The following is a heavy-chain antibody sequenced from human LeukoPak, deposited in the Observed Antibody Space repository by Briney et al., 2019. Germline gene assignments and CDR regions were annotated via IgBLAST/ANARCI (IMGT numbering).Heavy chain of an antibody. D-gene: IGHD2-15*01. V-gene: IGHV3-23*01. CDR3: AKDAKLGYCSGGNCYYFDY. Sequence: GGSLRLSCAASGFTFSSYAMSWVRQAPGKGLEWVSAISGSGGSTYYADSVKGRFTISRDNSKNTLYLQMNSLRAGDTAVYYCAKDAKLGYCSGGNCYYFDYWGQGTLVTVSS. J-gene: IGHJ4*02. CDR1: GFTFSSYA. CDR2: ISGSGGST.